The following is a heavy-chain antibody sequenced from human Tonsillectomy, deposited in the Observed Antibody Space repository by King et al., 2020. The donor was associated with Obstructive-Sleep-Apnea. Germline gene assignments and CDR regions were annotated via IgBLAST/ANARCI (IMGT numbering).Heavy chain of an antibody. Sequence: VQLVESGGGLVQPGRSLRLSCAASGFTFDDYAIHWVRQAPGKGLEGVSTISWSSGSIAYAGSVKGRFTISRDNAKNSLYLQMNSLRAEDTALYYCAKDMGREGAGYYYYGMDVWGQGTTVTVSS. CDR2: ISWSSGSI. J-gene: IGHJ6*02. V-gene: IGHV3-9*01. CDR1: GFTFDDYA. D-gene: IGHD3-16*01. CDR3: AKDMGREGAGYYYYGMDV.